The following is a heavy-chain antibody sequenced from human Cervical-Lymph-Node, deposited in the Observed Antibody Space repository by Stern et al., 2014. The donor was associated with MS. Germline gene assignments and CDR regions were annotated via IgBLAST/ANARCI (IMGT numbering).Heavy chain of an antibody. V-gene: IGHV4-31*03. CDR2: IYYSGST. J-gene: IGHJ5*02. Sequence: QLQLQESGPGLVKPSQTLSLTCTVSGGSISSGGYYWSWIRQHPGKGLAWIGYIYYSGSTYYNPSLKSRVTISVDTSKNQFSLKLSSVTAADTAVYYCARAVRRYCSGGSCYSGWFDPWGQGTLVTVSS. D-gene: IGHD2-15*01. CDR1: GGSISSGGYY. CDR3: ARAVRRYCSGGSCYSGWFDP.